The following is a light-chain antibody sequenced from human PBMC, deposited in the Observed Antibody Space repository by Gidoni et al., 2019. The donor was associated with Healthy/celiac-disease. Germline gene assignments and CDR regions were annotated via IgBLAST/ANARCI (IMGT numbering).Light chain of an antibody. CDR1: QSISSY. Sequence: DIQMTQSPSSLSASVGDRVTITCRASQSISSYLNWYPQKPGKAPKLLIYAASSLQSGVPSRFSGSGSGTDFTLTISSLQPEDFATYYCQQSYSTPYTFGQETKLEIK. CDR3: QQSYSTPYT. CDR2: AAS. V-gene: IGKV1-39*01. J-gene: IGKJ2*01.